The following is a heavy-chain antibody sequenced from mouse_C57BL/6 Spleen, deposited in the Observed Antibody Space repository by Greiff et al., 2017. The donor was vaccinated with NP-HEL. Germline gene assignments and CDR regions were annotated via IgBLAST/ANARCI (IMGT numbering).Heavy chain of an antibody. J-gene: IGHJ4*01. CDR2: IWRGGST. V-gene: IGHV2-5*01. CDR3: AKRGRYGNYYAMDY. CDR1: GFSLTSYG. Sequence: VNVVESGPGLVQPSQSLSITCTVSGFSLTSYGVHWVRQSPGKGLEWLGVIWRGGSTDYNAAFMSRLSITKDNSKSQVFFKMNSLQADDTAIYYCAKRGRYGNYYAMDYWGQGTSVTVSS. D-gene: IGHD2-1*01.